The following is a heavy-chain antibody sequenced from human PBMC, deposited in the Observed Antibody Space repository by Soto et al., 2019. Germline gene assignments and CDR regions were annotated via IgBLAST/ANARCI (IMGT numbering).Heavy chain of an antibody. CDR3: AKGYEVSPPVASGWYSNYFYGVDV. V-gene: IGHV3-30*18. Sequence: QVALVESGGGVVRPGRSLRLSCGASGFSFSKYGMHWVRQAPGEGLEWLSLISYDGSEKWYAESVKGRFTISRDNSKNTLYLEMNRLRGDDRAVYFCAKGYEVSPPVASGWYSNYFYGVDVWGRGTTVTVSS. CDR1: GFSFSKYG. CDR2: ISYDGSEK. J-gene: IGHJ6*02. D-gene: IGHD6-19*01.